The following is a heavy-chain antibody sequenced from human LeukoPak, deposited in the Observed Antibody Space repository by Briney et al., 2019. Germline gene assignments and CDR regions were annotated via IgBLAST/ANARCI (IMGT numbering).Heavy chain of an antibody. Sequence: GGSLRLSCAASRFIFSRYAMHWVRQAPGTGLEWVAVVWSDGTREYYIDSVKGRFTISRDNSKNTLYLQMNSLRAEDTAVYSCARGVAENGNPNYFDPWGRGTLVTVSS. CDR2: VWSDGTRE. D-gene: IGHD6-13*01. CDR3: ARGVAENGNPNYFDP. V-gene: IGHV3-33*01. CDR1: RFIFSRYA. J-gene: IGHJ5*02.